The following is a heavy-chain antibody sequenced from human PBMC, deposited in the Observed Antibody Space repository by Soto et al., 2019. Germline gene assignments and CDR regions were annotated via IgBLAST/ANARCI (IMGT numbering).Heavy chain of an antibody. J-gene: IGHJ4*02. V-gene: IGHV3-74*01. Sequence: PGGSLRLSCAASGFTFSSYSMNWVRQAPGKGLVWVSRINSGGSSTSYADSVKGRFTISRDNAKNTLYLQMNSLRAEDTAVYYCVRTSLVVAAATREDYWGQGTLVTVSS. D-gene: IGHD2-15*01. CDR3: VRTSLVVAAATREDY. CDR1: GFTFSSYS. CDR2: INSGGSST.